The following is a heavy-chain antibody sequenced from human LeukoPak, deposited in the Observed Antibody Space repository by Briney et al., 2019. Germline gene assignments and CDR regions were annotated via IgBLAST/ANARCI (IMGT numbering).Heavy chain of an antibody. V-gene: IGHV3-20*04. J-gene: IGHJ4*02. CDR3: ARGVYYYDSSGYCILGY. D-gene: IGHD3-22*01. CDR1: GFTFDDYG. Sequence: GGSLRLSCAASGFTFDDYGMSWVRQVPGKGLERVSGINWNGGSTGYADSVKGRFTISRDNAKNSLYLQMNSLRAEDTALYYCARGVYYYDSSGYCILGYWGQGTLVTVSS. CDR2: INWNGGST.